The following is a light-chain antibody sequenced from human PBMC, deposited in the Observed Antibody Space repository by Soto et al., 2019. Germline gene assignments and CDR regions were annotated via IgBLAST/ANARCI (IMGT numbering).Light chain of an antibody. J-gene: IGKJ1*01. CDR2: GAS. V-gene: IGKV3-15*01. Sequence: EIVMTQSPATLSVSPGERVTLSCRASQSVSVDLDWYQQRTGQAPRLLIYGASTRATGIPVRFSGSGSGTEFSLTISSLQSEDFAFYYCQQYNNWPPWTFGPGTKVEIK. CDR1: QSVSVD. CDR3: QQYNNWPPWT.